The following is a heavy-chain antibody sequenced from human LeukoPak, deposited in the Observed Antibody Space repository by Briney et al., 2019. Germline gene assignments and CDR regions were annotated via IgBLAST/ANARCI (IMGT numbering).Heavy chain of an antibody. J-gene: IGHJ4*02. Sequence: ASVKVSCKASGYTFTDYYIHWVRQGPGQGPEWMGWVKGKRGDTQSAQKFQGRVTMTRDTSISTAYMELSSLRSDDTAVYYCAGSPNRDYFDHWGQGTLVTVSS. V-gene: IGHV1-2*02. CDR3: AGSPNRDYFDH. CDR1: GYTFTDYY. CDR2: VKGKRGDT. D-gene: IGHD2-21*01.